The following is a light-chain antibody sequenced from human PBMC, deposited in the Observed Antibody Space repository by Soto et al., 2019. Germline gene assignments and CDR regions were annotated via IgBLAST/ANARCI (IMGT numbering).Light chain of an antibody. CDR3: SSYTSSSTRV. CDR2: EVT. V-gene: IGLV2-14*01. CDR1: SSDVGGYNY. Sequence: QSVLTQPASVSGSPGQSITISCTGTSSDVGGYNYVSWYQQHTGKAPKLMIYEVTNRPSGVSSRFSGSKSGNTASLTISGLQAEDEADYYCSSYTSSSTRVFGGGTKLTVL. J-gene: IGLJ3*02.